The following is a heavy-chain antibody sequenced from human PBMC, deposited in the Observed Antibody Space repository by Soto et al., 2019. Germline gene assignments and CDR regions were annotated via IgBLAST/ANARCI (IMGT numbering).Heavy chain of an antibody. CDR3: AKHPVVVAAIRYFDY. V-gene: IGHV3-23*01. Sequence: PGGSLRLSCATSGFTFSSYAMSWVRQTPGERLEWVSYIGAGGDRTYYADSVKGRLTISRDSSKNTLYLQMNDLRAEDTAIYYCAKHPVVVAAIRYFDYWGQGTLVTVSS. CDR1: GFTFSSYA. CDR2: IGAGGDRT. J-gene: IGHJ4*02. D-gene: IGHD2-15*01.